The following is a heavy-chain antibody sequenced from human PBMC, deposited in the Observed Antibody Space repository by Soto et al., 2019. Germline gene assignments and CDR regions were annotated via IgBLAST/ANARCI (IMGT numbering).Heavy chain of an antibody. CDR1: GGSISSGGYY. J-gene: IGHJ6*02. Sequence: KPSETLSLTCTVSGGSISSGGYYWSWIRQHPGKGLEWIGYIYYSGSTYYNPSLKSRVTISVDTSKNQFSLKLSSVTAADTAVYYCARDQGEMATIPDYYGMDVWGQGTTVTVSS. CDR2: IYYSGST. D-gene: IGHD5-12*01. V-gene: IGHV4-31*03. CDR3: ARDQGEMATIPDYYGMDV.